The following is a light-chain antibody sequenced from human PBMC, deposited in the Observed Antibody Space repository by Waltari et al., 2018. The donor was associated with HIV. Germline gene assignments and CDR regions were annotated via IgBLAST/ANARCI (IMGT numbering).Light chain of an antibody. CDR1: SSDVGGYNY. V-gene: IGLV2-8*01. CDR2: EVS. CDR3: SSYAGSRGL. Sequence: GSPGQSVTISCTGTSSDVGGYNYVSWYQQHPGKAPKLMIYEVSKRPSGVSYRFSGSKSGNTASLTVSGLQAEDEADYYCSSYAGSRGLFGGGTKLTVL. J-gene: IGLJ2*01.